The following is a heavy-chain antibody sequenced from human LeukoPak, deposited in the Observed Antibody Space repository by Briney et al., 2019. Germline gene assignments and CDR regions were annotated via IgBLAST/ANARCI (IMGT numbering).Heavy chain of an antibody. CDR3: AGGLDIVVVPAATVDY. CDR2: IWYDGSNK. CDR1: GFTFSSYG. Sequence: PGRSLRLSCAASGFTFSSYGMHWVRQAPGKGLEWVAVIWYDGSNKYYADSVKGRFTISRDNSKNTLYLQMNSLRAEDTAVYYCAGGLDIVVVPAATVDYWGQGTLVTVSS. V-gene: IGHV3-33*01. J-gene: IGHJ4*02. D-gene: IGHD2-2*03.